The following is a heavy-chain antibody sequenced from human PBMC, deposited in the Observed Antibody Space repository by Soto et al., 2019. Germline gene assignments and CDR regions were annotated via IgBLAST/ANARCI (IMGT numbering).Heavy chain of an antibody. V-gene: IGHV3-23*01. CDR3: AKDRTFGPPLVRFDS. J-gene: IGHJ4*02. D-gene: IGHD6-6*01. CDR2: ISGNGGST. Sequence: GGSLNLSCVAPGFTFRNKAMTWVRQAPGKGLEWVSAISGNGGSTYYADPVKGRFTISRDNSKSTLHLQMNSLRVEDTAVYYCAKDRTFGPPLVRFDSWGQGTLVTVSS. CDR1: GFTFRNKA.